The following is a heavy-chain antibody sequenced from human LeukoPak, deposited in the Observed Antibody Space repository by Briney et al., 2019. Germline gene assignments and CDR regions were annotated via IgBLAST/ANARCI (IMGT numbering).Heavy chain of an antibody. V-gene: IGHV1-69*05. J-gene: IGHJ3*02. Sequence: SVKVSCKASGGTFSSYAISWVRQAPGQGLEWMGGIIPIFGTANYAQKFQGRVTITTDESTSTAYMELSSLRSEDTAVYYCARDRGTIYAFDIWGQGTMVTVSS. CDR2: IIPIFGTA. D-gene: IGHD1-1*01. CDR1: GGTFSSYA. CDR3: ARDRGTIYAFDI.